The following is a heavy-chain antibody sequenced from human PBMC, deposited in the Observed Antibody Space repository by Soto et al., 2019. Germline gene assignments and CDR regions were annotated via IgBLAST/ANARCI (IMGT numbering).Heavy chain of an antibody. CDR3: AKEDIVVVVAATRAVVN. CDR1: GGTFSSYA. D-gene: IGHD2-15*01. CDR2: ITPIFGTA. J-gene: IGHJ4*02. Sequence: QVQLVQSGAEVKKPGSSVKVSCKASGGTFSSYAISWVRQAPGQGLEWMGGITPIFGTANYAQKFQGRVTITADESTSTAYMELSSLRSEDTAVYYCAKEDIVVVVAATRAVVNWGQGTLVTVSS. V-gene: IGHV1-69*01.